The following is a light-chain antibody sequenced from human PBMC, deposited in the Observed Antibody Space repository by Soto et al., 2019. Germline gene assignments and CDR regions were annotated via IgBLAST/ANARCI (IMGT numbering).Light chain of an antibody. CDR2: EVS. J-gene: IGLJ3*02. CDR3: SSYTSSSTHWV. CDR1: SSDVGGYNY. V-gene: IGLV2-14*01. Sequence: QSALTQPASVSGSPGQSITISCTGTSSDVGGYNYASWYQQHPGKAPKFMIYEVSNRPSGVSNRFSGSKSGNTASLTISGLQAEDEADYYCSSYTSSSTHWVFGGGTKLTVL.